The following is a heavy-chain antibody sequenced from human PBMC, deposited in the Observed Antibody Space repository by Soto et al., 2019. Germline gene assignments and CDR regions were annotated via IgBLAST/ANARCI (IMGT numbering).Heavy chain of an antibody. CDR3: SSLFGVVISHAFDI. V-gene: IGHV3-15*01. D-gene: IGHD3-3*01. CDR2: IKSHTDGGTT. J-gene: IGHJ3*02. CDR1: GFTLSNAW. Sequence: EVQLVESGGGLVKPGGSLRLSCAASGFTLSNAWMSWVRQAPGKGLEWVGRIKSHTDGGTTDYATPVKGRFTISRDDSKDTLYLQMNSLKTEDTAVYYWSSLFGVVISHAFDIWGQGTMVTVSS.